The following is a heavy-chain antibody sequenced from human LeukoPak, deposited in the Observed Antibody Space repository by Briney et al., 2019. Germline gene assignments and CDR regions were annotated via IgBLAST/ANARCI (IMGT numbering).Heavy chain of an antibody. CDR3: VRHYYGSTFDT. J-gene: IGHJ5*02. V-gene: IGHV1-8*01. CDR1: GYTFTSND. Sequence: GASVKVSCKASGYTFTSNDINWVRQATGQGLEWMGWMNPNSGNAGYVQKFQGRVTMTRDTSIRTAYMELSGLRSEDTAVYYCVRHYYGSTFDTWGQGTLVIVSS. CDR2: MNPNSGNA. D-gene: IGHD3-10*01.